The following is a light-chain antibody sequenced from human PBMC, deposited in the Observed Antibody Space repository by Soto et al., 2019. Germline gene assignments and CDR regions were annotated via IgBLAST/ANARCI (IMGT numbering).Light chain of an antibody. CDR1: SSDVGGYNY. V-gene: IGLV2-8*01. Sequence: QSALTQPPSASGSPGQSVAISCTGTSSDVGGYNYVSWYQQHPGKAPKLMIYEVNKRPSGVPDRFSGSKSGNTASLTVSGLQAEDEADYYCSSYTSTNHVVFGGGTKVTVL. CDR3: SSYTSTNHVV. CDR2: EVN. J-gene: IGLJ2*01.